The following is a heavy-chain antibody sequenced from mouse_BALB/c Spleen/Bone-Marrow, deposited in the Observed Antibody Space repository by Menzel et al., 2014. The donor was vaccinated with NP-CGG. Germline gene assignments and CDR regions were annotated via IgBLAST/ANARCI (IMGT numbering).Heavy chain of an antibody. CDR3: ATLYDSYAMDY. D-gene: IGHD1-1*01. CDR1: GYSFTGYT. CDR2: INPYNDVT. V-gene: IGHV1-37*01. J-gene: IGHJ4*01. Sequence: VQLQQSGPELVKPGASMKISCKASGYSFTGYTMNWVKPSHGKNLEWIGLINPYNDVTIYNQKFKGKATLTVDKSSSTAYMELLSLTSEDSALYYCATLYDSYAMDYWGQGTSVTVSS.